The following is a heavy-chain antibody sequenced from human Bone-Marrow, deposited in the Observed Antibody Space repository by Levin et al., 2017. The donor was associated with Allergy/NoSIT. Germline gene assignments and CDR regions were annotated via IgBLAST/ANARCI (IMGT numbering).Heavy chain of an antibody. D-gene: IGHD2/OR15-2a*01. CDR1: GGPISSYY. CDR3: ARVILGTVFFDY. V-gene: IGHV4-59*01. J-gene: IGHJ4*02. CDR2: THDSGRT. Sequence: ASETLSLTCSVSGGPISSYYWTWIRQPPGKGLEWIGFTHDSGRTNYNPSLKSRLTMSVDTSKNQFSLRLYSVTAADTAVYYCARVILGTVFFDYWGQGILVTVSS.